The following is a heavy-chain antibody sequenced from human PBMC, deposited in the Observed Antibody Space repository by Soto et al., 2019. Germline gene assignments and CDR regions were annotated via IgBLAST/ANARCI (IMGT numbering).Heavy chain of an antibody. J-gene: IGHJ4*02. Sequence: SETLSLTCAISHDSVSSGYYWAWIRQPPEKGLEWIGSIYHTGSTYYNPSLKSRVTMSVDTSKNQFSLKLKSVTAADTAVYYCATIVGANDYWGQGALVTVSS. CDR3: ATIVGANDY. D-gene: IGHD1-26*01. CDR2: IYHTGST. V-gene: IGHV4-38-2*01. CDR1: HDSVSSGYY.